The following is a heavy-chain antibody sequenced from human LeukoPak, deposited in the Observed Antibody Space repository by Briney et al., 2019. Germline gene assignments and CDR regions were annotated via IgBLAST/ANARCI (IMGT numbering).Heavy chain of an antibody. CDR1: GFTFSSYA. CDR2: ISYDGSNK. J-gene: IGHJ3*02. V-gene: IGHV3-30*04. CDR3: ARDGPPYYYDNGAFDI. Sequence: PGRSLRLSCAASGFTFSSYAMHWVRQAPGKGLEWVAVISYDGSNKYYADSVKGRFTISRDNSKNTLYLQMNSLRAEDTAVYYCARDGPPYYYDNGAFDIWGQGTMVTVSS. D-gene: IGHD3-22*01.